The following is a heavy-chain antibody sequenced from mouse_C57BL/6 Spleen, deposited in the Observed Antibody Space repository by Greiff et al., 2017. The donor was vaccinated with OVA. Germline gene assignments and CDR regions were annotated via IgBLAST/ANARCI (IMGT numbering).Heavy chain of an antibody. J-gene: IGHJ2*01. D-gene: IGHD2-10*01. CDR1: GYTFTDYN. CDR2: INPNNGGT. Sequence: EVQLQQSGPELVKPGASVKMSCKASGYTFTDYNMHWVKQSHGKSLEWIGYINPNNGGTSYNQKFKGKATLTVNQSSSSAYMELRSLTSEDSAVYDCARPPYYGNSLFDYWGKGTTHTVAT. CDR3: ARPPYYGNSLFDY. V-gene: IGHV1-22*01.